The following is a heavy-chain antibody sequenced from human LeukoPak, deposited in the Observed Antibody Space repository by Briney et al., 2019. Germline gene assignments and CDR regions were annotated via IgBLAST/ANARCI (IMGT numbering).Heavy chain of an antibody. CDR3: ARVYYYDSSGYWYFDL. CDR1: GGSISSYY. J-gene: IGHJ2*01. CDR2: IYTSGST. D-gene: IGHD3-22*01. Sequence: PSETLSLTCTVSGGSISSYYWSWIRQPAGKGLEWIGRIYTSGSTNYNPSLKSRVTMSVDTSKNQFSLKLSSVTAADTAVYYCARVYYYDSSGYWYFDLWGRGTLVTVSS. V-gene: IGHV4-4*07.